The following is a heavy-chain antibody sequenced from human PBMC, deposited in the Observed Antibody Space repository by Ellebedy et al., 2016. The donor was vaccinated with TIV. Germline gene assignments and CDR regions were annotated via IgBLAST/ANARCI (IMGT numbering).Heavy chain of an antibody. CDR1: GYTFTGYY. CDR2: INPNSGGT. CDR3: ARVRSGWYRYYFDY. J-gene: IGHJ4*02. Sequence: AASVKVSCKASGYTFTGYYMHWVRQAPGQGLEWMGWINPNSGGTNYAQKFQGRVTMTRDTSISTAYMELSRLRSDDTAVYYCARVRSGWYRYYFDYWGQGTLVTVSS. D-gene: IGHD6-19*01. V-gene: IGHV1-2*02.